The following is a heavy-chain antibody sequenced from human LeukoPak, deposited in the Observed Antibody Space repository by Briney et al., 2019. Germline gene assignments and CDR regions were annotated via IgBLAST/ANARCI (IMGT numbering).Heavy chain of an antibody. CDR2: ISAYNGNT. CDR1: GYTFTSYG. D-gene: IGHD3-10*01. CDR3: ARYQTRITMVRGVPDY. Sequence: GASVKVSCKASGYTFTSYGISWVRQAPGQGLEWMGWISAYNGNTNYAQKLQGRVTMTTDTSTSTAYMELRSLRSDDTAVYYCARYQTRITMVRGVPDYWGQGTLVTVSS. V-gene: IGHV1-18*01. J-gene: IGHJ4*02.